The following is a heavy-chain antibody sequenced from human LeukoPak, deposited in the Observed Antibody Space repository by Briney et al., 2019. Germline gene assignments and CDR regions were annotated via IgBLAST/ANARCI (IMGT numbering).Heavy chain of an antibody. CDR2: IYHSGST. Sequence: SETLSRTCGVYGGSFRGYYWTWIRQPPGKGLEWIGYIYHSGSTYYNPSLKSRVTISVDRSKNQFSLKLSSGTAADTAVYYCARDLGCSSTSCHPGGLWFDPWGQGTLVTVSS. CDR1: GGSFRGYY. V-gene: IGHV4-34*01. D-gene: IGHD2-2*01. CDR3: ARDLGCSSTSCHPGGLWFDP. J-gene: IGHJ5*02.